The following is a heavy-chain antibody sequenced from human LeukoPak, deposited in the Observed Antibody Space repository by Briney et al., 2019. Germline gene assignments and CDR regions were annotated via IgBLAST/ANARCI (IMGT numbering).Heavy chain of an antibody. D-gene: IGHD3-10*01. CDR2: INHSGST. CDR3: ARGRATMVRGVIKRCYFDY. CDR1: GGSFSGYY. V-gene: IGHV4-34*01. Sequence: SETLSLTCAVYGGSFSGYYWSWIRQPPGKGLEWIGEINHSGSTNYNPSLKSQVTISVDTSKNQFSLKLSSVTAADTAVYYCARGRATMVRGVIKRCYFDYWGQGTLVTVSS. J-gene: IGHJ4*02.